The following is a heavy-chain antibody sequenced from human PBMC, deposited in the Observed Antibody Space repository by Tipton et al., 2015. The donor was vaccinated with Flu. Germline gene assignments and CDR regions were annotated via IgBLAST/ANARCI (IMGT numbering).Heavy chain of an antibody. CDR2: IRSKAYGGTT. CDR3: TREAGAGYCSSTSCYYYYYGMDV. Sequence: SLRLSCTASGFTFGDYAMSWVRQAPGKGLEWVGFIRSKAYGGTTEYAASVKGRFTISRDDSKSIAYLQMNSLKTEDTAVYYCTREAGAGYCSSTSCYYYYYGMDVWGQGTTVTVSS. V-gene: IGHV3-49*04. D-gene: IGHD2-2*01. J-gene: IGHJ6*02. CDR1: GFTFGDYA.